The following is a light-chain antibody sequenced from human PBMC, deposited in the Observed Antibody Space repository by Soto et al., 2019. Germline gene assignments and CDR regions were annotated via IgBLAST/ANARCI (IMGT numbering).Light chain of an antibody. CDR3: QHDDNSPTWT. CDR2: GAS. V-gene: IGKV3-20*01. CDR1: QSVFSRY. J-gene: IGKJ1*01. Sequence: EIVLTQSPGTLSLSPGERATLSCRASQSVFSRYLAWYQQKPGQPPRLLIYGASSRATGIPDRFSGSGSGTDFTLTISRLEPEDFAVYYCQHDDNSPTWTFGQGTKVEIK.